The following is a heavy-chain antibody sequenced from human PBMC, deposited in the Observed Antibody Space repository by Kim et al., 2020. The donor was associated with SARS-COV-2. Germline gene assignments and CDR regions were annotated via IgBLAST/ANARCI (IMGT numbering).Heavy chain of an antibody. J-gene: IGHJ6*02. CDR3: ASLNEHYYGMDV. Sequence: TSDPALKSPVTMAVSTSKNQFSLKLSSVTAADTAVYYCASLNEHYYGMDVWGQGTTVTVSS. V-gene: IGHV4-4*07.